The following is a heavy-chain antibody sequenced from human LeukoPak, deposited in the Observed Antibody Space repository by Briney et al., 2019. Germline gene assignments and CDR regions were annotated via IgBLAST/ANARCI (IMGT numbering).Heavy chain of an antibody. CDR2: ISSSSSTI. Sequence: GGSLRLSCAASGFTFSSYSMNWVRQAPGKGLEWVSYISSSSSTIYYADSVKGRFTISRDNAKNSLYLQMNSLRAEDTAVYYCAREHKGFGDCSWGQGTLVTVSS. J-gene: IGHJ4*02. CDR1: GFTFSSYS. D-gene: IGHD3-10*01. V-gene: IGHV3-48*01. CDR3: AREHKGFGDCS.